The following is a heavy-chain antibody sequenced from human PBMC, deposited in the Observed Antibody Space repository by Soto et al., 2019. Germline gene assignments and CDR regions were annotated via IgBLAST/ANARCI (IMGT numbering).Heavy chain of an antibody. D-gene: IGHD1-1*01. Sequence: ASVKVSCKASGNTFTNFGVTWVRQAPGQGLEWMGWISAYTDDPNYAQKFQGRVTMTIDTSTSTAYLDLRSLAPDDTAVYYCARVIQGAEAWFDPCGQGTLVTVSS. J-gene: IGHJ5*02. CDR3: ARVIQGAEAWFDP. CDR2: ISAYTDDP. V-gene: IGHV1-18*01. CDR1: GNTFTNFG.